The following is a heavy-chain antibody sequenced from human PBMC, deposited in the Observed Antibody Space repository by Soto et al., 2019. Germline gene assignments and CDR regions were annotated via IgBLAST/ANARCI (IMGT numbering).Heavy chain of an antibody. J-gene: IGHJ2*01. V-gene: IGHV1-18*01. CDR3: AREDGDSLYWYFDL. CDR1: GYTFTGYG. CDR2: ISAYNGNT. Sequence: QVQLVQSGAEVKKPGASVKVSCKASGYTFTGYGISWVRQAPGQGIEWMGGISAYNGNTNYAQKIQGRVTMTTDTSTSTAYMELRSLRSDDTAVYYCAREDGDSLYWYFDLWGRGTLVTVSS. D-gene: IGHD4-17*01.